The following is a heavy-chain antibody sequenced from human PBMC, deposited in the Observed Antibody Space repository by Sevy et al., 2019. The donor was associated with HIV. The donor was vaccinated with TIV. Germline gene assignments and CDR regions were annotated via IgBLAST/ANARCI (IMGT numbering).Heavy chain of an antibody. CDR2: IYYSGST. CDR3: ASSSYYDSSGYIDY. D-gene: IGHD3-22*01. CDR1: GGSISSSSYY. V-gene: IGHV4-39*01. J-gene: IGHJ4*02. Sequence: SETLSLTCTVSGGSISSSSYYWGGIRQPPGKGLEWIGSIYYSGSTYYNPYLKSRVTISVDTPKNQYSLKLSSVTAAATAVYYCASSSYYDSSGYIDYWGQGTLVTVSS.